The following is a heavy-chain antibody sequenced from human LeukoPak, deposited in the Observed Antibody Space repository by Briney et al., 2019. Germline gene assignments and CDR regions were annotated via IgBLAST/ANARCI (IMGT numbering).Heavy chain of an antibody. D-gene: IGHD3-22*01. CDR1: GGTFSSYA. CDR3: ANPRYDSSGYYYVD. Sequence: ASVKVSCKASGGTFSSYAISWLRQAPGQRLDWMGWINGGSGNTKYSPEFQGRVTITRDTSASTAYMELSSLRSEDTAVYYCANPRYDSSGYYYVDWGQGTLVTVSS. CDR2: INGGSGNT. V-gene: IGHV1-3*01. J-gene: IGHJ4*02.